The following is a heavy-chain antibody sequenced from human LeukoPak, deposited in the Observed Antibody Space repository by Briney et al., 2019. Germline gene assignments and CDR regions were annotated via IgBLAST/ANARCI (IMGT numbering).Heavy chain of an antibody. J-gene: IGHJ4*02. Sequence: PSETLSLTCTVSGGSISTSNYYWGWIRQPPGKGLEWIGNIFYSGSTYYNPSLKSRVTISVDTSKNQFSLKVSSVTAADTAVYYCARTKKLAYGDYENYFDYWGQGTLVTVSS. CDR1: GGSISTSNYY. V-gene: IGHV4-39*07. D-gene: IGHD4-17*01. CDR2: IFYSGST. CDR3: ARTKKLAYGDYENYFDY.